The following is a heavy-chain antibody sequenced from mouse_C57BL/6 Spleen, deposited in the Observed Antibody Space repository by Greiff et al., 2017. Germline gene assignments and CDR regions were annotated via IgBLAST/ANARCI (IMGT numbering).Heavy chain of an antibody. V-gene: IGHV7-3*01. CDR2: IRNKANGYTT. J-gene: IGHJ1*03. Sequence: DVQLVESGGGLVQPGGSLSLSCAASGFTFTDYYMSWVRQPPGKALEWLGFIRNKANGYTTEYSASVKGRFTISRDNSQSILYLQMNALRAEDSATYYCARSLDYGSSYGWYFDVWGTGTTVTVSS. CDR1: GFTFTDYY. CDR3: ARSLDYGSSYGWYFDV. D-gene: IGHD1-1*01.